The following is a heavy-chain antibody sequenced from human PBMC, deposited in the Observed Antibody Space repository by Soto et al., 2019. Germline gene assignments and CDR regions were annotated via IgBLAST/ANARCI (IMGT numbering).Heavy chain of an antibody. CDR1: VGSISGYY. CDR3: ASSAPDYYYDSSGFDN. J-gene: IGHJ4*02. Sequence: TSETLSLGCTVSVGSISGYYWSWIRQPPGKGLEWIGNIYYSGSTNYKPSLKSRVTISVDTSKNQFSLKLSSVTAADTAVYYCASSAPDYYYDSSGFDNWGQGALVTVSS. D-gene: IGHD3-22*01. CDR2: IYYSGST. V-gene: IGHV4-59*01.